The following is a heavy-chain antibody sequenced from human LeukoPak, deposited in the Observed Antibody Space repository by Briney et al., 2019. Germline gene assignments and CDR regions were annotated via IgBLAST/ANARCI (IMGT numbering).Heavy chain of an antibody. D-gene: IGHD3-10*01. J-gene: IGHJ3*02. CDR2: IYYSGST. CDR3: ARDLTYYYGSGSYRSFDI. CDR1: GGSLRSDNYY. V-gene: IGHV4-30-4*01. Sequence: SETLSLTRTVSGGSLRSDNYYWSWIRQPPGKGLEWIGYIYYSGSTYYNPSLKSRVTISVDTSKNQFSLKLSSVTAADTAVYYCARDLTYYYGSGSYRSFDIWGQGTMVTVSS.